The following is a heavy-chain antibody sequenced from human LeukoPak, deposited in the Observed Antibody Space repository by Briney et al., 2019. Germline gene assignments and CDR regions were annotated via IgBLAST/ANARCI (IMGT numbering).Heavy chain of an antibody. V-gene: IGHV4-38-2*02. CDR2: IYHSGST. J-gene: IGHJ6*02. CDR3: APDLSYIVAYDMDV. CDR1: GYSISSGFY. Sequence: SETLSLTCTVSGYSISSGFYWGWLRQPPGKGREGIGSIYHSGSTYYNPSLKSRVTISVDTSKNQFSLKLSSVTAADTAVYYCAPDLSYIVAYDMDVWGQGTTVTVSS. D-gene: IGHD2-21*01.